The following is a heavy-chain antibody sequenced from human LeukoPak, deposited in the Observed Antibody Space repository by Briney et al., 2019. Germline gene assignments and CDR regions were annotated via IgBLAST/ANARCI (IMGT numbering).Heavy chain of an antibody. V-gene: IGHV1-18*01. J-gene: IGHJ4*02. Sequence: GASVKVSCKASGGTFSSYAISWVRQAPGQGLEWMGWISAYNGNTNYAQKLQGRATMTTDTSTSTAYRELRSLRSDDTAVYYCARGSHSGSYTDVDYWGQGTLVTVSS. D-gene: IGHD1-26*01. CDR3: ARGSHSGSYTDVDY. CDR2: ISAYNGNT. CDR1: GGTFSSYA.